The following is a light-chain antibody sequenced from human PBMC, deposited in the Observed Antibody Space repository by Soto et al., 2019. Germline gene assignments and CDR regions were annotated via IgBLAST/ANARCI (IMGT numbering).Light chain of an antibody. CDR1: QDISNS. CDR3: LQYYSYPTSYT. J-gene: IGKJ3*01. V-gene: IGKV1-8*01. CDR2: SAS. Sequence: AIRMTQSPSSFSASTGDRVTITCRASQDISNSLAWYQQKPEKAPNLLIYSASTLKSGVPSRFSGSGSGTDFTLTISGLQSEDFATYNCLQYYSYPTSYTFSPGNKV.